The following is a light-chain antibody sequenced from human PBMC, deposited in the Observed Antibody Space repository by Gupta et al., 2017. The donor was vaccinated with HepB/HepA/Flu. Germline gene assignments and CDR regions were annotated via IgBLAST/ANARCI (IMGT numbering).Light chain of an antibody. V-gene: IGKV1-5*03. CDR2: KAS. CDR1: LTIDTW. J-gene: IGKJ4*01. Sequence: DIQMTQSPSTLSASVGDRVTITCRASLTIDTWMAWYQQKPGKAPRLIIYKASILQSGVPTRFSGSGSGTEFILTSRSLQPDDFATYYCQQYKTYPLTFGGGTVVETK. CDR3: QQYKTYPLT.